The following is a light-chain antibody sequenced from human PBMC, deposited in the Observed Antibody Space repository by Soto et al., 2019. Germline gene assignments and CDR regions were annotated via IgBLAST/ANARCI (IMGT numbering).Light chain of an antibody. V-gene: IGKV3-15*01. CDR1: QSVSGN. J-gene: IGKJ1*01. Sequence: IVMTQSPATVSASPGERVTLSCRASQSVSGNVAWYHQKPGQPPRLLVYGASTTATDIPARFFGSGSETDITLTITRLQSEDFGTYYCHQFNSWPRTFGQGTKVDIK. CDR3: HQFNSWPRT. CDR2: GAS.